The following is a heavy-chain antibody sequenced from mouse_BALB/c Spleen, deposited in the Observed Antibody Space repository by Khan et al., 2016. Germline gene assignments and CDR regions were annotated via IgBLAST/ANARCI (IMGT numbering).Heavy chain of an antibody. J-gene: IGHJ4*01. CDR2: INPGSNYT. D-gene: IGHD2-10*02. CDR1: GYTFTRFW. Sequence: VQLKQSGAELAKPGASVKMSCKASGYTFTRFWMHWVKQRPGQGLEWIGYINPGSNYTDYNQNFKDKATLTADKSSSTAYMLLSSLTSEDSAVYFCAGWGYGNYLYQAMDYWGQGISVTVSS. CDR3: AGWGYGNYLYQAMDY. V-gene: IGHV1-7*01.